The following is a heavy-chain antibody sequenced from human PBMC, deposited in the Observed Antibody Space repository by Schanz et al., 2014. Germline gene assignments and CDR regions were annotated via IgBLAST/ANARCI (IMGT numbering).Heavy chain of an antibody. CDR3: VRDAGWAFGDYHDMDV. Sequence: QVQLVQSAPEVKKPGASVRVSCKASGYSFTDYAIHWVRQAPGQGLEWMGWISVYHGHTNYAEKVHGRVTMTTDTSTSTAYMELRSLISDDTAVYYCVRDAGWAFGDYHDMDVWGQGTSVTVSS. J-gene: IGHJ6*02. V-gene: IGHV1-18*01. CDR1: GYSFTDYA. CDR2: ISVYHGHT. D-gene: IGHD3-10*01.